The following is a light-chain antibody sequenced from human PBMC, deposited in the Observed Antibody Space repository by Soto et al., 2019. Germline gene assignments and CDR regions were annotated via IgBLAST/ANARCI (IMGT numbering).Light chain of an antibody. CDR3: SSYTSSSTWV. V-gene: IGLV2-14*01. J-gene: IGLJ3*02. CDR2: DVS. CDR1: SSDVGGYNY. Sequence: QSVLTQPASVSGSPGQSITISCTGTSSDVGGYNYVSWYQQHPGKAPKLMIYDVSNRPSGVSNRFSGSKSGNTASLTISELKAEGEADYYCSSYTSSSTWVFGGGTKLTV.